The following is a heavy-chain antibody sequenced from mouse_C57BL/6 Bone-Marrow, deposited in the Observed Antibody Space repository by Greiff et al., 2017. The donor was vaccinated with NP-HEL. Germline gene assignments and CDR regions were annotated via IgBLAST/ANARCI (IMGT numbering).Heavy chain of an antibody. CDR3: ARGISRFDY. CDR1: GYSITSGYY. V-gene: IGHV3-6*01. CDR2: ISYDGSN. J-gene: IGHJ2*01. Sequence: ESGPGLVKPSQSLSLTCSVTGYSITSGYYWNWIRQFPGNKLEWMGYISYDGSNNYNPSLKNRISITRDTSKNQFFLKLNSVTTEDTATYYCARGISRFDYWGQGTTLTVSS.